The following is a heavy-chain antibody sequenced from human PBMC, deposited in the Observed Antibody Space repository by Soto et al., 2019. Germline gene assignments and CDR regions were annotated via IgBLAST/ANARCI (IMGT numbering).Heavy chain of an antibody. J-gene: IGHJ4*01. CDR1: GVSISSGYF. CDR3: ASRIPGGDYLGVFDY. D-gene: IGHD3-16*01. Sequence: QVQLQESGPGLVEPSQTLSLTCTVSGVSISSGYFWSWIRQRPWKGLEWIGYISYSGTTFSSPALKSRVALSKDTSKNQFSLKLTSVTAADTAVYYCASRIPGGDYLGVFDYWGHGTLVTVSS. CDR2: ISYSGTT. V-gene: IGHV4-31*03.